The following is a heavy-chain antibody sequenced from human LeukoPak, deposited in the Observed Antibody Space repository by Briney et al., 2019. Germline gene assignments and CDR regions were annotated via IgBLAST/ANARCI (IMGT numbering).Heavy chain of an antibody. CDR1: GFTFSSYS. J-gene: IGHJ4*02. D-gene: IGHD3-10*01. CDR2: ISSSSSYI. Sequence: KTGGSLRLSCAASGFTFSSYSMNWVRQAPGKGLEWVSSISSSSSYIYYADSVKGRFTISRDNAKNSLYLQMNSRRAEDTAVYYCARDLSRGQVTDYWGQGTPVTVSS. V-gene: IGHV3-21*01. CDR3: ARDLSRGQVTDY.